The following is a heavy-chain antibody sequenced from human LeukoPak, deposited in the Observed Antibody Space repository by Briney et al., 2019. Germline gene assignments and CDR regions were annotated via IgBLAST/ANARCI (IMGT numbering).Heavy chain of an antibody. D-gene: IGHD5-18*01. CDR1: GFSVSSNY. V-gene: IGHV3-53*01. J-gene: IGHJ4*02. Sequence: GGSLRLSCAASGFSVSSNYMTWVRQAPGKGLEWLSVIYSGGSTSYADSVKGRFTISRDNSKNTLNLLMNSLKTEDTAVYYCARGGDTGYSYGVFDYWGQGTLVTVSS. CDR3: ARGGDTGYSYGVFDY. CDR2: IYSGGST.